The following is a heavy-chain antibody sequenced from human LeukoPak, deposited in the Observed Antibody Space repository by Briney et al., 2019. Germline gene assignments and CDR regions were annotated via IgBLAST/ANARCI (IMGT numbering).Heavy chain of an antibody. Sequence: GGSLRLSCAASGFTFSSYSMNWVRQAPGKGLEWVSSISSSSSYIYYADSVKGRFTISRDNAKNSLYLQMNSLRAEDTAVCYCAREEEGGYDILTGYFVWGQGTMVTVSS. V-gene: IGHV3-21*01. CDR1: GFTFSSYS. CDR3: AREEEGGYDILTGYFV. CDR2: ISSSSSYI. J-gene: IGHJ3*01. D-gene: IGHD3-9*01.